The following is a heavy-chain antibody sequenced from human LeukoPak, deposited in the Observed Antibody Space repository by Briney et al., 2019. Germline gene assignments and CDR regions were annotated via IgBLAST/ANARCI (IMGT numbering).Heavy chain of an antibody. V-gene: IGHV1-8*02. CDR2: MNPNSGNT. CDR1: GYTFTSYG. Sequence: ASVKVSCKASGYTFTSYGISWVRQATGQGLEWMGWMNPNSGNTGYAQKFQGRVTMTRNTSISTAYMELSSLRSEDTAVYYCARVRYDSSGYYLYYFDYWGQGTLVTVSS. CDR3: ARVRYDSSGYYLYYFDY. J-gene: IGHJ4*02. D-gene: IGHD3-22*01.